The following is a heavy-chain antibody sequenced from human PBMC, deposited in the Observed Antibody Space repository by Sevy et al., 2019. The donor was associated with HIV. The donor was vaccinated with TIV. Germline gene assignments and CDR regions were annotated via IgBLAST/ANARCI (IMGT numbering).Heavy chain of an antibody. CDR1: GFTFCSYG. D-gene: IGHD3-3*01. J-gene: IGHJ6*02. CDR2: IRYDGSNK. CDR3: AKAYDPGNYYYYGMDV. V-gene: IGHV3-30*02. Sequence: GGSLRLSCPASGFTFCSYGMHWVRQAPGKGLEWVAFIRYDGSNKYYADSVKGRFTISRDNSKNTLYLQMNSLRAEDTAVYYCAKAYDPGNYYYYGMDVWGQGTTVTVSS.